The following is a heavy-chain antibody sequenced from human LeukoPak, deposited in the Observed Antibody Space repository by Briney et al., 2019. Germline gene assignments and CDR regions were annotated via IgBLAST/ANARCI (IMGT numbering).Heavy chain of an antibody. V-gene: IGHV3-33*05. CDR2: MVGDGSKA. J-gene: IGHJ4*02. D-gene: IGHD7-27*01. CDR1: GFTFSTYG. CDR3: ARDSITGDNSLDY. Sequence: GRSLRLSCAASGFTFSTYGMQWVRQAPGKGREWVAVMVGDGSKAHYADAVRGRFTVSRDNSKNTLYLQMNSLRAEDTAVYYCARDSITGDNSLDYWGRGTLVTVSS.